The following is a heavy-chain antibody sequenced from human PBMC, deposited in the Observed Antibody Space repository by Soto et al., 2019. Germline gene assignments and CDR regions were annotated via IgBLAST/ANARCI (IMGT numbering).Heavy chain of an antibody. CDR2: IGTAGDA. J-gene: IGHJ6*03. CDR3: ARGPAGEVTPLPYYYMDV. D-gene: IGHD4-4*01. Sequence: PGGSLRLSCAASGFTFSSYDRHWVRQATGKGLEWVSAIGTAGDAYYPGSVKGRFTISRENAKNSLYLQMNSLRAGDTAVYYYARGPAGEVTPLPYYYMDVWGKGTKVTVSS. CDR1: GFTFSSYD. V-gene: IGHV3-13*01.